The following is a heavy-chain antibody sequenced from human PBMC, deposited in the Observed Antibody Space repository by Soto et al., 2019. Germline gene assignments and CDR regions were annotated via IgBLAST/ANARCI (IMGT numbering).Heavy chain of an antibody. Sequence: PSETLSLTCIVSGGSINSNSYFWAWIRQPPGGGLAWIASISHNGGTHYNPSLRSRVTISVDTSKNQFSLKLSSVTAADTAVYYCARARKETTVRGIDYYYYYGMDVWGQGTTVTVSS. CDR2: ISHNGGT. V-gene: IGHV4-39*07. CDR3: ARARKETTVRGIDYYYYYGMDV. D-gene: IGHD4-4*01. CDR1: GGSINSNSYF. J-gene: IGHJ6*02.